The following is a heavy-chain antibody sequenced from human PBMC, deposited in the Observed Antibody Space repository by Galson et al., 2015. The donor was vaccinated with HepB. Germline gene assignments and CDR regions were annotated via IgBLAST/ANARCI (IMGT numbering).Heavy chain of an antibody. CDR2: IDPSDSYT. CDR3: ARLGFSGYDDAFDI. J-gene: IGHJ3*02. V-gene: IGHV5-10-1*01. CDR1: GYSFPSYW. D-gene: IGHD5-12*01. Sequence: QSGAEVKKPGESLRISCKGSGYSFPSYWISWVRQMPGKGLEWMGRIDPSDSYTIYSPSFQGHVTISAEKSISTASLQWSSLKASDTAIYYCARLGFSGYDDAFDIWGQGTIVTVSS.